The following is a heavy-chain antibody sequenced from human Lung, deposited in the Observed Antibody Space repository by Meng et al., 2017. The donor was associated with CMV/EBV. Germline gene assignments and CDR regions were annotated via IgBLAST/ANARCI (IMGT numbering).Heavy chain of an antibody. CDR3: ARVHYDISTGYQFDL. CDR1: GASVSSYTNY. CDR2: IYYTRST. Sequence: SXTLSLXCTVSGASVSSYTNYWSWIRQSPGKGLEWIGYIYYTRSTKYTPSLKSRVTMSVDTSKNHFSLKLSSVTAADTAVYYCARVHYDISTGYQFDLWGQGTXVTVSS. D-gene: IGHD3-9*01. V-gene: IGHV4-61*03. J-gene: IGHJ4*02.